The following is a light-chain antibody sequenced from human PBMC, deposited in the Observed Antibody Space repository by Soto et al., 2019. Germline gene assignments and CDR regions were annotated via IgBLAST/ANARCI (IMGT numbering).Light chain of an antibody. CDR1: TSNIGSNT. V-gene: IGLV1-44*01. CDR3: AIWDLTLSAWV. J-gene: IGLJ3*02. Sequence: QSVLTQPPSASGTPGQRVTISCSGTTSNIGSNTVSWYQHLPGTAPKLLIYSNDQRPSGVPDRFSGSKSGTSASLAISGPLSEDEADYYCAIWDLTLSAWVFGGGTKLTVL. CDR2: SND.